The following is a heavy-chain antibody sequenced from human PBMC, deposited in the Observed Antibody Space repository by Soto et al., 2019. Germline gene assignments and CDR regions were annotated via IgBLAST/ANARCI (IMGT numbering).Heavy chain of an antibody. CDR2: IIPILGIA. V-gene: IGHV1-69*02. Sequence: QVQLVQSGAEVKKPGSSVKVSCKASGGTFSSYTISWVRQAPGQGLEWMGRIIPILGIANYAQKFQGRVMITADKSTSKAYMELSSLRSVDTAVYSCASYPPSPVCSGGSCYQWGQGTLVTVSS. J-gene: IGHJ4*02. CDR3: ASYPPSPVCSGGSCYQ. CDR1: GGTFSSYT. D-gene: IGHD2-15*01.